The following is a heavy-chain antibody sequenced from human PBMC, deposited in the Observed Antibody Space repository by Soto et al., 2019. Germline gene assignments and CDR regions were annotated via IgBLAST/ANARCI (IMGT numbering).Heavy chain of an antibody. V-gene: IGHV4-39*01. D-gene: IGHD1-20*01. Sequence: SETLSLTCTVSGGSISSSSYYWGWIRQPPGKGLEWIGSIYYSGSTYYNPSLKSRVTISVDTSKNQFSLKLSSVTAADTAVYYCARPGLTGTGIDYWGQGTLVTVST. CDR2: IYYSGST. CDR1: GGSISSSSYY. J-gene: IGHJ4*02. CDR3: ARPGLTGTGIDY.